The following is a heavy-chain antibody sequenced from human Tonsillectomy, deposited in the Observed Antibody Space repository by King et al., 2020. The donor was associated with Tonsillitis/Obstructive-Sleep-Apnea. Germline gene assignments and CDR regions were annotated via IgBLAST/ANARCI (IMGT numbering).Heavy chain of an antibody. D-gene: IGHD4-17*01. J-gene: IGHJ6*02. CDR1: GFTFSSYA. CDR3: ARADTVTGDYSVDYGMNA. Sequence: VQLVESGGGVVQPGRSLRLSCTTSGFTFSSYAMHWVRQPPGKGLEWVAVIWYDGSNKYYAESVKGRFTISRDNSKSTLYLQMNSLRAEDTAMYYCARADTVTGDYSVDYGMNAWGQGTTVTVSS. V-gene: IGHV3-33*01. CDR2: IWYDGSNK.